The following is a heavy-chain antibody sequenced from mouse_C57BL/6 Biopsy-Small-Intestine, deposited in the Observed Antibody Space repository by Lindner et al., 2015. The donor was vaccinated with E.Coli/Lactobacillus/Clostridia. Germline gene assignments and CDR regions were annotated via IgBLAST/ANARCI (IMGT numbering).Heavy chain of an antibody. J-gene: IGHJ2*01. CDR1: GFTFTIYD. CDR3: ARGSYFDY. V-gene: IGHV1-85*01. Sequence: VQLQESGPELVKPGASVKLSCKASGFTFTIYDINWVKQRPGQGLEWIGWIFPRDGSTKYNEKFEGKATLTVDTSSSTAYMELHSLTSEDSAVYFCARGSYFDYWGQGTTLTVSS. CDR2: IFPRDGST.